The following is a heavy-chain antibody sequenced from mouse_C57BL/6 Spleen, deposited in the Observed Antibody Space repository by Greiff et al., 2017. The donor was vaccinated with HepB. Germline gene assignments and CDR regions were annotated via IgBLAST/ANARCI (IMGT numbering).Heavy chain of an antibody. V-gene: IGHV1-18*01. CDR3: ARWRGYYGSYWYFDV. Sequence: EVQRVESGPELVKPGASVKIPCKASGYTFTDYNMDWVKQSHGKSLEWIGDINPNNGGTIYNQKFKGKATLTVDKSSSTAYMELRSLTSEDTAVYYCARWRGYYGSYWYFDVWGTGTTVTVSS. CDR2: INPNNGGT. J-gene: IGHJ1*03. CDR1: GYTFTDYN. D-gene: IGHD1-1*01.